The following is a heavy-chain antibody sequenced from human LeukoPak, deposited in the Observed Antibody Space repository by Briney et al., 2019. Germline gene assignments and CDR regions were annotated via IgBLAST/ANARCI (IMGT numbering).Heavy chain of an antibody. CDR2: INSGGST. V-gene: IGHV3-53*01. CDR3: ARDLYYYGSGSDNFLYY. CDR1: GFTVSSNY. Sequence: PGGSLRLSCAASGFTVSSNYMNSVRQAPGQGLEWVSVINSGGSTHYADSVKGRFTISRDNSKNTLYLQMNSLRAEDTAVYYCARDLYYYGSGSDNFLYYWGQGTLVTVSS. D-gene: IGHD3-10*01. J-gene: IGHJ4*02.